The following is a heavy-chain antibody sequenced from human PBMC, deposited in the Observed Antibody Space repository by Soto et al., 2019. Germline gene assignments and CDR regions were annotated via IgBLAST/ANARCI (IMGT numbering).Heavy chain of an antibody. D-gene: IGHD2-15*01. CDR1: GVSISSGHY. CDR2: THHRGET. V-gene: IGHV4-38-2*02. J-gene: IGHJ3*02. CDR3: ARESTVVPLRTADI. Sequence: LYLTRAFSGVSISSGHYWGWMRQPPGKGLEWIGSTHHRGETYYSTSLKSRVTISVDTSKNQVSLRLSSVTAADSAVYYCARESTVVPLRTADILGPGT.